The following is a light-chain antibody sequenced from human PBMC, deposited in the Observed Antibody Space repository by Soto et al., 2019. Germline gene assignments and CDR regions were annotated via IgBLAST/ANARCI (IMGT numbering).Light chain of an antibody. Sequence: NFMLTQPHSVSESPGKTVTISCTRSSGSIASNYVQWYQKRPGSSPTTVIYGDDQRPSGVPDRFSGSIDSSSNSASLTISGLKTEDEADYSCQSYATTSVVFGGGTKVTVL. J-gene: IGLJ2*01. CDR1: SGSIASNY. CDR3: QSYATTSVV. V-gene: IGLV6-57*01. CDR2: GDD.